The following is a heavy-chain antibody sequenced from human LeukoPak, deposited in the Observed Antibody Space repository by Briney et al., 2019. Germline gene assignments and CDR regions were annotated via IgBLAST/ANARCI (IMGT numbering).Heavy chain of an antibody. CDR3: ANLLSHPEPYYYYGMDV. Sequence: GGSLRLSCAASGFTFSSYAMSWVRQAPGKGLEWVSAISGSGGSTYYADSVKGRFTISRDNSKNTLYLQMNSLRAEDTAVYYCANLLSHPEPYYYYGMDVWGQGTTVTVSS. V-gene: IGHV3-23*01. CDR2: ISGSGGST. CDR1: GFTFSSYA. J-gene: IGHJ6*02. D-gene: IGHD1-14*01.